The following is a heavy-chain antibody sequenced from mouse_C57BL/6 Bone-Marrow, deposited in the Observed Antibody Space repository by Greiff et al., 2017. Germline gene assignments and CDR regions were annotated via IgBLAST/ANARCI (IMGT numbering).Heavy chain of an antibody. CDR1: GYTFTSYW. Sequence: VKLQQSGAELVKPGASVTLSCKASGYTFTSYWMHWVKQRPGQGLEWIGMIHPNSGSTNYNEKFKSKATLTVDKYSNTAYMHLSSLTSEDSAVYYCARWRLLCWYCDDWGAGTTGTVSS. CDR3: ARWRLLCWYCDD. CDR2: IHPNSGST. J-gene: IGHJ1*01. D-gene: IGHD6-2*01. V-gene: IGHV1-64*01.